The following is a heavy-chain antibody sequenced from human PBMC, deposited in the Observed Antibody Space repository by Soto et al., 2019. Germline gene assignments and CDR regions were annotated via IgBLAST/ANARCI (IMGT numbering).Heavy chain of an antibody. Sequence: SETLSLTCTVSGGSISSGGYYWSWIRQHPGKGLEWIGYIYYSGSTYYNPSLKSRVTISVDTSKNQFSLKLSSVTAADTAVYYCARAPKKQLINFDYWGQGTLVTVSS. CDR1: GGSISSGGYY. CDR2: IYYSGST. J-gene: IGHJ4*02. CDR3: ARAPKKQLINFDY. V-gene: IGHV4-31*03. D-gene: IGHD6-13*01.